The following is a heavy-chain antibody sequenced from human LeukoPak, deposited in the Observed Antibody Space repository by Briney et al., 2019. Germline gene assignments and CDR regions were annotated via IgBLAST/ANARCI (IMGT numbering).Heavy chain of an antibody. CDR1: GFIFSSYS. D-gene: IGHD3-16*01. CDR2: ISSSSSYI. Sequence: GGSLRLSCAASGFIFSSYSMNWVRQAPGKGLEWVSSISSSSSYIYYADSVKGRFTISRDNAKNSLYLQMNSLRAEDTAVYYCARGGGAVGNDYWGQGTLVTVSS. J-gene: IGHJ4*02. CDR3: ARGGGAVGNDY. V-gene: IGHV3-21*01.